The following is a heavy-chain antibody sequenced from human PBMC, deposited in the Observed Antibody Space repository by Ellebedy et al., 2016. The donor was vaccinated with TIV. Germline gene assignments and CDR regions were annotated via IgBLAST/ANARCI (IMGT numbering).Heavy chain of an antibody. D-gene: IGHD2-15*01. J-gene: IGHJ4*02. CDR2: ITSSSRTK. CDR1: GVTFNSYS. Sequence: GESLKISCAASGVTFNSYSMNWVRQTPGKGLEWIAYITSSSRTKYYADSVKCRFTISRDNANNSLYLQMNSLRDEDSAVYYCATTPGYRDFWGQGTLVTVSS. V-gene: IGHV3-48*02. CDR3: ATTPGYRDF.